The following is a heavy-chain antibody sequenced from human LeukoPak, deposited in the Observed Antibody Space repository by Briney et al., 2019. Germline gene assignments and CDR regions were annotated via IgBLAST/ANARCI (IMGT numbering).Heavy chain of an antibody. CDR1: GYTFTNYP. J-gene: IGHJ6*03. Sequence: WASVKVSCKASGYTFTNYPVHWVRQAPGQRLEWMGWINAGNGNTRYSQEFQGRVTITRDTSARTVYMELSSLRSEDTAVYYCAREGRYSSSWYGYYYYYMDVWGKGTTVTVSS. CDR2: INAGNGNT. CDR3: AREGRYSSSWYGYYYYYMDV. D-gene: IGHD6-13*01. V-gene: IGHV1-3*03.